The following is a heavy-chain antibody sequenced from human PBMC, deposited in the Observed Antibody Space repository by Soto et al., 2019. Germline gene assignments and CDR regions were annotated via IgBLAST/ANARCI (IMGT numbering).Heavy chain of an antibody. Sequence: PSETLSLTCTVSGGPFPNGGYYWSWIRQEPGKGLEWIGYTHYSGDTSYNPSLRSRVTISTGTSKTQFSPRLRSVTSADTAVYYCARGDSQVSSVFDYWGQGMLVTVSS. J-gene: IGHJ4*02. V-gene: IGHV4-31*03. D-gene: IGHD3-16*01. CDR1: GGPFPNGGYY. CDR2: THYSGDT. CDR3: ARGDSQVSSVFDY.